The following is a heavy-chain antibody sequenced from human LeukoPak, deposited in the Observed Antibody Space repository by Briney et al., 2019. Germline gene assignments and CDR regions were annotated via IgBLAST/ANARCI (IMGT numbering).Heavy chain of an antibody. CDR3: ARGADESLCSSTSCDSRPLGGV. Sequence: SQTLSLTCTVSGVSISSYYWSWIRQPPGKGLERIGYIYYSGSTNYNPSLKSRVTISVDTSKNQFSLKLSSVTAADTAVYYCARGADESLCSSTSCDSRPLGGVWGQGTTVTVSS. CDR1: GVSISSYY. J-gene: IGHJ6*02. D-gene: IGHD2-2*01. V-gene: IGHV4-59*01. CDR2: IYYSGST.